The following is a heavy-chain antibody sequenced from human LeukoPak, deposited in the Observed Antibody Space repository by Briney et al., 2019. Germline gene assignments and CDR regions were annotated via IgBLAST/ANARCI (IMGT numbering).Heavy chain of an antibody. D-gene: IGHD1-26*01. CDR3: AKDSLRRSLDY. J-gene: IGHJ4*02. Sequence: PGGSLRLSCAASGFTFSSYEMNWVRQAPGKGLEWVSYISSSGSTIYYADSVKGRFTISRDNAKNSLYLQMNSLRAEDTAVYYCAKDSLRRSLDYWGQGTLVTVSS. CDR1: GFTFSSYE. CDR2: ISSSGSTI. V-gene: IGHV3-48*03.